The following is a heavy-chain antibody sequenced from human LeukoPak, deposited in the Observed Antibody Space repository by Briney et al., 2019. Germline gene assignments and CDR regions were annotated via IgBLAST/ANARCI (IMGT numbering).Heavy chain of an antibody. V-gene: IGHV1-69*06. Sequence: SVKVSCKASGGTFSSYAISWVRQAPGQGLEWMGRIIPIFGTANYAQKFQGRVTITADKSTSTAYMELSSLRSEDTAVYYCARVVYCSRTSCYNWFDPWGQGTLVTVSS. CDR2: IIPIFGTA. D-gene: IGHD2-2*01. J-gene: IGHJ5*02. CDR1: GGTFSSYA. CDR3: ARVVYCSRTSCYNWFDP.